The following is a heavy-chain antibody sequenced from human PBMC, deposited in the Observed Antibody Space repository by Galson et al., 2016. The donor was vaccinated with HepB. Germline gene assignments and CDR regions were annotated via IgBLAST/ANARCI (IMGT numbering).Heavy chain of an antibody. Sequence: ETLSLTCGVFGGSLSDTYWNWIRQTPGKELEWIAEINHSGSTNYNPSLRSRVRISVDTAKNQVSLKLSSVTAADTAIYYCARCLRGRGGPEGLLDPWGQGILVTVSS. V-gene: IGHV4-34*01. CDR2: INHSGST. CDR3: ARCLRGRGGPEGLLDP. J-gene: IGHJ5*02. D-gene: IGHD3-10*01. CDR1: GGSLSDTY.